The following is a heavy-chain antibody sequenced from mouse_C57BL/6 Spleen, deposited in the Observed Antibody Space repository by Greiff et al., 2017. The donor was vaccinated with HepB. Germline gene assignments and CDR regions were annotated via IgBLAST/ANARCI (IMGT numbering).Heavy chain of an antibody. CDR3: TRSNYYGSLDY. CDR2: IDPETGGT. V-gene: IGHV1-15*01. Sequence: QVHVKQSGAELVRPGASVTLSCKASGYTFTDYEMHWVKQTPVHGLEWIGAIDPETGGTAYNQKFKGKAILTADKSSSTAYMELRSLTSEDSAVYYCTRSNYYGSLDYWGQGTSVTVSS. J-gene: IGHJ4*01. D-gene: IGHD1-1*01. CDR1: GYTFTDYE.